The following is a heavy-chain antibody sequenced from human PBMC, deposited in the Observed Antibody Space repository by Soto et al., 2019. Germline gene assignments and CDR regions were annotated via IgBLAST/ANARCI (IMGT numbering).Heavy chain of an antibody. CDR1: GGSISIYY. CDR3: AGIPYSYGFYFDY. J-gene: IGHJ4*02. D-gene: IGHD5-18*01. V-gene: IGHV4-59*08. CDR2: IYYSGST. Sequence: SETLSLTCTVSGGSISIYYWSWIRQPPGKGLEWIGYIYYSGSTNYNPSLKSRVTISIDTSKNQFSLKLSSVTAADTAVYYCAGIPYSYGFYFDYWGQGTLVTVSS.